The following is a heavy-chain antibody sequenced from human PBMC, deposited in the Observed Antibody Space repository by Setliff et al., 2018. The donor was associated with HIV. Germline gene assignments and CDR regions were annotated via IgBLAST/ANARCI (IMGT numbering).Heavy chain of an antibody. CDR1: GHSFTNYG. Sequence: ASVKVSCKASGHSFTNYGISWVRQAPGQGLEWMGWISAYNGNTNYVQNFQGRITMTIDTSTSTAYMDLRSLRSDDTAVYYCARGGVAVGDMTPSDYWGQGTLVTVSS. CDR2: ISAYNGNT. D-gene: IGHD6-19*01. J-gene: IGHJ4*02. CDR3: ARGGVAVGDMTPSDY. V-gene: IGHV1-18*01.